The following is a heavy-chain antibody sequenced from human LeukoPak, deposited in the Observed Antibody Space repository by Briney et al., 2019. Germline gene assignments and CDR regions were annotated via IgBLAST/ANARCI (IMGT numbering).Heavy chain of an antibody. V-gene: IGHV3-13*01. CDR2: IATAGDT. Sequence: GESLRLSCAASGFTLSSYDIHWVRQPTGEGLEWVSAIATAGDTFYSASVKGRFTISRENAKNSLYLQMNSLRVGDTAVYYCTRGGDGFDPWGQGTLVTVSS. CDR3: TRGGDGFDP. D-gene: IGHD7-27*01. J-gene: IGHJ5*02. CDR1: GFTLSSYD.